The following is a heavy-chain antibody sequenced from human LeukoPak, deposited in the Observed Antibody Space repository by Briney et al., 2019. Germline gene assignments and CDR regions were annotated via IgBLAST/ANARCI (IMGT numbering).Heavy chain of an antibody. D-gene: IGHD2-2*01. V-gene: IGHV1-2*02. J-gene: IGHJ6*03. Sequence: ASVKVSCKASGYTFTGYYMHWVRQAPGQGLEWMGWINPNSGGTNYAQKFQGRVTMTRDTSISTAYMELSRLRSDDTAVYYCARVVEVVPAAKGLGYMDVWGKGTTVTVSS. CDR2: INPNSGGT. CDR3: ARVVEVVPAAKGLGYMDV. CDR1: GYTFTGYY.